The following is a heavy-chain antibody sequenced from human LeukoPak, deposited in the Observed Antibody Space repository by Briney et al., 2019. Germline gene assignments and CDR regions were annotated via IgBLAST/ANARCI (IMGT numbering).Heavy chain of an antibody. Sequence: ASVTVSFRASGYTFTSYYMHWVRQAPGQGLEWMGIINPSGGSTSYAQKFQGRVTMTRDMSTSTVYMELSRLRSEDTAVYYCARVSRAARFEFDPWGQGTLVTVSS. D-gene: IGHD6-6*01. CDR2: INPSGGST. CDR1: GYTFTSYY. CDR3: ARVSRAARFEFDP. V-gene: IGHV1-46*01. J-gene: IGHJ5*02.